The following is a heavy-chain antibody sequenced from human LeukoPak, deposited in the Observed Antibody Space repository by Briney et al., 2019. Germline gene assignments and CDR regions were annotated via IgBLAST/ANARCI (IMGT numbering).Heavy chain of an antibody. CDR3: ARDRLRSSGYYTSGYFDL. D-gene: IGHD3-22*01. V-gene: IGHV4-4*07. Sequence: SETLSLTXTVSGGSISSYYWSWIRQPAGKGLEWIGRIYTSGSTNYNPSLKSRVTMSVDTSKNQFSLKLSSVTAADTAVYYCARDRLRSSGYYTSGYFDLWGRGTLVTVSS. CDR2: IYTSGST. J-gene: IGHJ2*01. CDR1: GGSISSYY.